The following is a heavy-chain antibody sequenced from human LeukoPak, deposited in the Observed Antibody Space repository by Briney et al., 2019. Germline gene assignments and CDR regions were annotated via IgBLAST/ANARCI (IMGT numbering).Heavy chain of an antibody. V-gene: IGHV4-38-2*01. D-gene: IGHD4-17*01. J-gene: IGHJ4*02. Sequence: SETLSLTCAVSGYSIGSGYYWGWIRQPPGNGLEWIGSIYHSGSTYYNPSLKSRVTISVDTSKNQSSLKLSSVTAADTAVYYCASTAVTTPFDYWGQGTLVTVSS. CDR3: ASTAVTTPFDY. CDR2: IYHSGST. CDR1: GYSIGSGYY.